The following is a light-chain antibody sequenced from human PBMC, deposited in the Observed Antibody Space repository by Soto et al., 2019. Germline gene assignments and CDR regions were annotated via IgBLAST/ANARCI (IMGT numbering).Light chain of an antibody. CDR3: QQYNNWPS. V-gene: IGKV3-15*01. Sequence: EVVMTHSPATLSVSAGERATLSFRASQTVSRNLAWYQQRPGQAPRLLIYDISNRATGVPARFSGSGSETEFTLTIRSLQSEDFAVYFCQQYNNWPSFGQGTRLEIK. J-gene: IGKJ5*01. CDR1: QTVSRN. CDR2: DIS.